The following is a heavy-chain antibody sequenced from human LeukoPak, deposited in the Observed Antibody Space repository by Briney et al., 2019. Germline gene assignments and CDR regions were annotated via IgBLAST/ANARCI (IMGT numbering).Heavy chain of an antibody. J-gene: IGHJ4*02. Sequence: GGSLRLSCAASGFIFNNYAMSWVRQAPGKGLEWVSIISGSTISTYYADSVKGRFTISRDNSKNTLYLQMNSLRAEDTAVYYCAKDVIVGAYTFDYWGQGTLVTVSP. D-gene: IGHD1-26*01. CDR2: ISGSTIST. V-gene: IGHV3-23*01. CDR3: AKDVIVGAYTFDY. CDR1: GFIFNNYA.